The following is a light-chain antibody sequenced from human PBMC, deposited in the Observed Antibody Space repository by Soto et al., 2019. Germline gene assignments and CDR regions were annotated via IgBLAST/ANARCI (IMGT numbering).Light chain of an antibody. CDR2: DAS. J-gene: IGKJ2*01. Sequence: EIVLTQSPGTLSLSPGERATLSCRASQRISNSYLAWYQQKPGQAPRLLLYDASSRATGIPDRVSGSGSGTDFTRTISRLEPEDFAVYYWQHYARQPFAFRQGTKVEIK. CDR1: QRISNSY. V-gene: IGKV3-20*01. CDR3: QHYARQPFA.